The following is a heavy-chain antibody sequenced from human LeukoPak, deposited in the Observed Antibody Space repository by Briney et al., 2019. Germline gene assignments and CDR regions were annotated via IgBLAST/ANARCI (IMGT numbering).Heavy chain of an antibody. Sequence: GGSLRLSCSASGFTFNNYAMLWVRQAPGKGLEWVSGLSGSGGITNYANSVKGRFSISRDNSKNTLYLQMNSLRAEDTAVYYCAKDFDPIVVVPAAPNDYWGQGTLVTVSS. CDR1: GFTFNNYA. CDR3: AKDFDPIVVVPAAPNDY. J-gene: IGHJ4*02. D-gene: IGHD2-2*01. CDR2: LSGSGGIT. V-gene: IGHV3-23*01.